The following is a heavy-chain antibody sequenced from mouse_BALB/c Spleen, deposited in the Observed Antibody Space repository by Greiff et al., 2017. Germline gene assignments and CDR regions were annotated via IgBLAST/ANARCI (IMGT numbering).Heavy chain of an antibody. CDR2: ISYDGSN. V-gene: IGHV3-6*02. J-gene: IGHJ3*01. CDR1: GYSITSGYY. D-gene: IGHD2-3*01. CDR3: ARGYDGFSAWFAY. Sequence: EVQLVESGPGLVKPSQSLSLTCSVTGYSITSGYYWNWIRQFPGNKLEWMGYISYDGSNNYNPSLKNRISITRDTSKNQFFLKLNSVTTEDTATYYCARGYDGFSAWFAYWGQGTLVTVSA.